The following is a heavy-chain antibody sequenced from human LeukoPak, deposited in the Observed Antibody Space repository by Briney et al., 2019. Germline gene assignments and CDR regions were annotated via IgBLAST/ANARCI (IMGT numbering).Heavy chain of an antibody. J-gene: IGHJ5*02. V-gene: IGHV4-30-2*01. CDR2: IYHSGST. CDR1: GGSISSGGYY. CDR3: ARHPWGIAVAGRGNNWFDP. D-gene: IGHD6-19*01. Sequence: SETLSLTCTVSGGSISSGGYYWSWIRQPPGKGLEWIGYIYHSGSTYYNPSLKSRVTISVDRSKNQFSLKLSSVTAADTAVYYCARHPWGIAVAGRGNNWFDPWGQGTLVTVSS.